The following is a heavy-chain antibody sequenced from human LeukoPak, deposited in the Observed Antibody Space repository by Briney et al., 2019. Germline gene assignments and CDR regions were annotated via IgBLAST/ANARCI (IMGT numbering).Heavy chain of an antibody. Sequence: SQTLSLTCTVSGGSISSGGYYWSWIRQPPGKGLEWIGYIYHSGSTYYNPSLKSRVTISVDRSKNQFSLKLSSVTAADTAVYYCANAVLDAFDIWGQGTMVTVSS. CDR1: GGSISSGGYY. V-gene: IGHV4-30-2*01. CDR2: IYHSGST. D-gene: IGHD4/OR15-4a*01. J-gene: IGHJ3*02. CDR3: ANAVLDAFDI.